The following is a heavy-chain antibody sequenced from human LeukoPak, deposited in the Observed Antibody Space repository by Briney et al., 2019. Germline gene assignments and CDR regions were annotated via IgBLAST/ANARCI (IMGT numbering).Heavy chain of an antibody. Sequence: ASVKVSCKASGYTFTSYDINWVRQATGQGLEWMGWMNPNSGNTGYAQKFQGRVTMTRNTSISTAYMELSSLRSEDTVVYYCARDPTTVTNDYYYYYGMDVWGQGTTVTVSS. CDR3: ARDPTTVTNDYYYYYGMDV. CDR1: GYTFTSYD. V-gene: IGHV1-8*01. J-gene: IGHJ6*02. CDR2: MNPNSGNT. D-gene: IGHD4-11*01.